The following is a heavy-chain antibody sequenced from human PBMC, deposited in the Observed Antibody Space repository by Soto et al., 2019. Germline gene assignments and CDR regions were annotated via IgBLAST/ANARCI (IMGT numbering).Heavy chain of an antibody. D-gene: IGHD5-12*01. Sequence: EVQLVESGGDLVQPGGSLRLSCVASEFSISPYWMSWVRQAPGKGLEWVANIKEDGSAARYVDSARDRFLISRDNTKNSLYLQMTNLRAEDTAIYYCVSDGDVCSGSDCSRHFKHWGRGTRVTVSS. CDR2: IKEDGSAA. V-gene: IGHV3-7*03. CDR3: VSDGDVCSGSDCSRHFKH. J-gene: IGHJ1*01. CDR1: EFSISPYW.